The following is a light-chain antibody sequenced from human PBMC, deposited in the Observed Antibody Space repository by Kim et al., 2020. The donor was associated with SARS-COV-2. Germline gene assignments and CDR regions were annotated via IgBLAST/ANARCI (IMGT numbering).Light chain of an antibody. V-gene: IGKV1-39*01. J-gene: IGKJ2*01. Sequence: ASGGDRVTITCRASQSISSYLNWYQQKPGKAPKLLIYAASSLQSGVPSRCSGSGSGTDFTLTISSLQPEDFATYYCQQSYSTQYTFGQGTKLEI. CDR2: AAS. CDR1: QSISSY. CDR3: QQSYSTQYT.